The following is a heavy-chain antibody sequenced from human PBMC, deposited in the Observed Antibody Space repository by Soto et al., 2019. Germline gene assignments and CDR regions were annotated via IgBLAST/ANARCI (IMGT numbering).Heavy chain of an antibody. CDR2: VFYNGTT. J-gene: IGHJ5*02. CDR1: GGSINTNNYY. CDR3: ARLVVVSQVANA. Sequence: KTSETLSLTCTVSGGSINTNNYYWGWVRQPPGKGLEWIGSVFYNGTTYYSPSLKSRVTISLAPSRTQFSLKLESVTAADTAVYFCARLVVVSQVANAWGQGPLVTVYS. V-gene: IGHV4-39*01. D-gene: IGHD2-15*01.